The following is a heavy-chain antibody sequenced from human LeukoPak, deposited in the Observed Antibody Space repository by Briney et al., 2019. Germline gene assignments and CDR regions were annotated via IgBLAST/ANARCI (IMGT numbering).Heavy chain of an antibody. J-gene: IGHJ4*02. CDR2: ISYDGSNK. CDR3: AKRDTTRFEAFDY. Sequence: AGGSLRLSCAASGFTFSSYGMHWVRQAPGKGLEWVAVISYDGSNKYYADSVKGRFTISRDNSKNTLYLQMNSLRAEDTAVYYCAKRDTTRFEAFDYWGQGTLVTVSS. D-gene: IGHD5-18*01. V-gene: IGHV3-30*18. CDR1: GFTFSSYG.